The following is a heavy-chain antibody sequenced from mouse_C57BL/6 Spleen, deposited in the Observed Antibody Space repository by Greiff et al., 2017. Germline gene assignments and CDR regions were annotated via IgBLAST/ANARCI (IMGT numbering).Heavy chain of an antibody. CDR1: GFTFSDYG. CDR2: ISSGSSTI. V-gene: IGHV5-17*01. Sequence: EVKLMESGGGLVKPGGSLKLSCAASGFTFSDYGMHWVRQAPEKGLEWVAYISSGSSTIYYADTVKGRFTISRDNAKNTLFLQMTSLRSEDTAMYYCARGGYYYYFDYWGQGTTLTVSS. J-gene: IGHJ2*01. D-gene: IGHD2-3*01. CDR3: ARGGYYYYFDY.